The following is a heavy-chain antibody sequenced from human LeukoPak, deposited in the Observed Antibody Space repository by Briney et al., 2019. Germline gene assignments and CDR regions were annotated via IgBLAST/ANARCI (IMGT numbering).Heavy chain of an antibody. CDR1: GGSISSSSYY. J-gene: IGHJ5*02. Sequence: PSETLSLTCTVSGGSISSSSYYWGWIRQPPGKGLEWIGSIYHSGSTYYNPSLKSRVTISVDTSKNQFSLKLSSVTAADTAVYYCARAHPILRSTVAAGNWFDPWGQGTLVTVSS. CDR2: IYHSGST. V-gene: IGHV4-39*07. D-gene: IGHD3-3*01. CDR3: ARAHPILRSTVAAGNWFDP.